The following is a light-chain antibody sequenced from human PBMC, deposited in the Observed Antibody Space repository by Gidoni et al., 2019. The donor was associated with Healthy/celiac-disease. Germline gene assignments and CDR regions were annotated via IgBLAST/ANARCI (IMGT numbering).Light chain of an antibody. J-gene: IGKJ2*01. V-gene: IGKV3-11*01. CDR2: DAS. CDR1: QSVSSY. CDR3: QQRSNWPPYT. Sequence: IVFTQSPATLSLSPGERATLSCRASQSVSSYLAWSQQKPGQAPRLLIYDASNRATGIPARFSGSGSGTDFTLTISSLEPEDFAVYYCQQRSNWPPYTFGQGTKLEIK.